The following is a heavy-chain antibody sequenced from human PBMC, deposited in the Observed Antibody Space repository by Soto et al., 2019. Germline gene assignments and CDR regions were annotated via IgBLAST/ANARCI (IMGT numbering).Heavy chain of an antibody. Sequence: QVQLVESGGGVVQPGTSLRLACATSGFIFSGYGMHWVRQAPGKGLEWVAAISFNGANKYYVDSVKGRFTISRDSSKNSVYLQMDGLEPEDTAVYYCAKDYEYCISGDCYSAYYGMDVWGKGTTVTVSS. D-gene: IGHD2-21*02. J-gene: IGHJ6*04. CDR1: GFIFSGYG. V-gene: IGHV3-30*18. CDR3: AKDYEYCISGDCYSAYYGMDV. CDR2: ISFNGANK.